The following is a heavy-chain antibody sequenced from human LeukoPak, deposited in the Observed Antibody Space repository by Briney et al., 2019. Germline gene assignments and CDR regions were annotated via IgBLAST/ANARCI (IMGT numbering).Heavy chain of an antibody. CDR2: IFYSGST. CDR3: ARDGSPRWEPSSWYFDL. J-gene: IGHJ2*01. V-gene: IGHV4-39*07. CDR1: GGIISSSNYY. Sequence: PSETLSLTCTVSGGIISSSNYYWGWIRQPPGKGLEWIGSIFYSGSTYYNPSLKSRVTISIDTSKNQFSLKLTSVIAADTAVYYCARDGSPRWEPSSWYFDLWGRGTLVTVSS. D-gene: IGHD1-26*01.